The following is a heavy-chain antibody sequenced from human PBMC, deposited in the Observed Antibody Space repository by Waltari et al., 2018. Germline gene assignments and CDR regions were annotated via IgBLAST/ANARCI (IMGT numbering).Heavy chain of an antibody. CDR1: GYTFTRYW. CDR3: ARQPLHSYGTRHFDY. J-gene: IGHJ4*02. D-gene: IGHD5-18*01. Sequence: EVQLVQSGAEVKKPGKSLKISCEGSGYTFTRYWIGWVRQMPGKGLEWMGVIYPGDANTSYSPSFHGQVTTSADKSISSAYLQWSSLKASDTAMYFCARQPLHSYGTRHFDYWGQGTLVTVSS. CDR2: IYPGDANT. V-gene: IGHV5-51*01.